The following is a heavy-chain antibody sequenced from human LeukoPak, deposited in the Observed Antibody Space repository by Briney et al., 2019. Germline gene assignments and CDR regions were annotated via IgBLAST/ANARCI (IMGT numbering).Heavy chain of an antibody. CDR3: ARVALAYYDFWIFDY. Sequence: PGGSLRLSCAASGLTVSSNFMSWVRQAPGKGLEWVANIKQDGSEKYYVDSVKGRFTISRDNAKNSLYLQMNSLRAEDTAVYYCARVALAYYDFWIFDYWGQGTLVTVSS. J-gene: IGHJ4*02. V-gene: IGHV3-7*01. CDR1: GLTVSSNF. CDR2: IKQDGSEK. D-gene: IGHD3-3*01.